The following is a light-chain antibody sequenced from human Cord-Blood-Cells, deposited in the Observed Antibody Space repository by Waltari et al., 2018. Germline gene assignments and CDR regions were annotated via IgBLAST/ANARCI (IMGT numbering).Light chain of an antibody. J-gene: IGKJ1*01. CDR1: QSISSW. Sequence: DIQMTQSPSTLSASVGDRVTITCRASQSISSWLAWYQQKPGKAPKLLIDDASSLESGVPSRFSGSGSGTEFNLAISSLQPDDFATYYCQQYNSYPWTFGQGTKVEIK. CDR3: QQYNSYPWT. V-gene: IGKV1-5*01. CDR2: DAS.